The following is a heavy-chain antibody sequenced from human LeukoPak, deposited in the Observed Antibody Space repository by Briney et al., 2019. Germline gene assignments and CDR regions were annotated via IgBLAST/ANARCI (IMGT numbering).Heavy chain of an antibody. Sequence: SETLSLTCTVSGGFISSYYWSWIRQPPGKGLEWIGYIYHSGSTNYNPSLKSRVTISVDTSKIQFSLKLSSVTAADTAAYYCARGGAVAGFDYWGQGTLVTVSS. CDR2: IYHSGST. J-gene: IGHJ4*02. CDR1: GGFISSYY. V-gene: IGHV4-59*01. D-gene: IGHD6-19*01. CDR3: ARGGAVAGFDY.